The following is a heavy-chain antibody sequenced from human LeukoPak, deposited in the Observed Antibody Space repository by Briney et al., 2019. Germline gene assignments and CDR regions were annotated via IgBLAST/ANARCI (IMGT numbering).Heavy chain of an antibody. V-gene: IGHV3-21*01. CDR3: AREIYCSSTSCYRAYYMDV. J-gene: IGHJ6*03. CDR1: GFTFSSYS. Sequence: PGGSLRLSCAASGFTFSSYSMNWVRQAPGKGLEWVSSISSSSSYIYYADSVKGRFTISRDNAKNSLYLQMNSLRAEDTAVYYCAREIYCSSTSCYRAYYMDVWGKGTTVTGSS. D-gene: IGHD2-2*02. CDR2: ISSSSSYI.